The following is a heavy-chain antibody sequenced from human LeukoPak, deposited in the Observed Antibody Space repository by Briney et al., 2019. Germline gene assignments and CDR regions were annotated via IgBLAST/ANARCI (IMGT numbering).Heavy chain of an antibody. CDR3: ARARGYLAPHYMDV. CDR1: GGSISSYY. D-gene: IGHD3-22*01. CDR2: IYTSGST. J-gene: IGHJ6*03. V-gene: IGHV4-4*07. Sequence: PSETLSLTCTVSGGSISSYYWSWIRQPAGKGLEWIGRIYTSGSTNYNPSLKSRVTMSVGTSKNQFSLKLSSVTAADTAVYYCARARGYLAPHYMDVWGKGTTVTVSS.